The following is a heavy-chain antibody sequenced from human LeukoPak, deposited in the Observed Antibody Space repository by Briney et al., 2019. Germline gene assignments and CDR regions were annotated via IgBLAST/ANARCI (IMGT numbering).Heavy chain of an antibody. CDR1: GYTFTSYY. CDR2: INPSGGST. J-gene: IGHJ3*02. CDR3: ASVPYYYDSSGTHAFDI. Sequence: ASVKVSCKASGYTFTSYYMHWVRQAPGQGREWMGIINPSGGSTSYAQKFQGRVTMTRDTSTSTVYIELSSLRSDDTAVYYCASVPYYYDSSGTHAFDIWGQGTMVTVSS. V-gene: IGHV1-46*03. D-gene: IGHD3-22*01.